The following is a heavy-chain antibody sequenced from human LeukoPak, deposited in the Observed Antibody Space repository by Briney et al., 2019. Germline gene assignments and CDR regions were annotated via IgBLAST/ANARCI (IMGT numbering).Heavy chain of an antibody. CDR3: ARERQDTVIHSGAFDI. CDR1: GFTFSNYF. V-gene: IGHV3-30*04. Sequence: PGRSLRLSCAASGFTFSNYFMHWDRQAPGKGLEWVADIASDGSHTFYVESVKGRFTISRDNSKNTLYLQMNSLRAEDTAVYFCARERQDTVIHSGAFDIWGQGTMVTVSS. CDR2: IASDGSHT. J-gene: IGHJ3*02. D-gene: IGHD2-21*02.